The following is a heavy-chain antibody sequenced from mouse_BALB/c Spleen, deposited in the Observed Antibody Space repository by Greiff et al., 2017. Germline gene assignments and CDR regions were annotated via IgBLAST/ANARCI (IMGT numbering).Heavy chain of an antibody. V-gene: IGHV4-1*02. CDR2: INPDSSTI. D-gene: IGHD2-12*01. Sequence: EVHLVESGGGLVQPGGSLKLSCAASGFDFSRYWMSWVRQAPGKGLEWIGEINPDSSTINYTPSLKDKFIISRDNAKNTLYLQMSKVRSEDTALYYGASPYDGGGYYAMDDWGQGTSVTVSS. CDR1: GFDFSRYW. J-gene: IGHJ4*01. CDR3: ASPYDGGGYYAMDD.